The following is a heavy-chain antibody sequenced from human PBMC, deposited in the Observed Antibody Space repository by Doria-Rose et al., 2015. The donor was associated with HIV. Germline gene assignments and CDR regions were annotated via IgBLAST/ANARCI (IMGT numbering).Heavy chain of an antibody. D-gene: IGHD1-26*01. CDR1: GGSISSSRHY. CDR2: IFYSGNT. Sequence: PGLVKPSETLSLTCTVSGGSISSSRHYWGWIRQPPGSGLEWIGNIFYSGNTHFNPSLESRVSISIDTSKNQFSLRLSSVTAADTAVYYCARDKIRRRGSAGEDYGMDVWGQGTTITVS. J-gene: IGHJ6*02. CDR3: ARDKIRRRGSAGEDYGMDV. V-gene: IGHV4-39*07.